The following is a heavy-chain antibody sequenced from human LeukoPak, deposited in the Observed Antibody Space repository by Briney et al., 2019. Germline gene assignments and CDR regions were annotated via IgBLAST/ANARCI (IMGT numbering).Heavy chain of an antibody. CDR3: ARDSNYYSGSGYYAYFDY. CDR2: INSDGSWT. CDR1: GNYW. Sequence: GGSLRLSCAASGNYWMHWVRQVPGKGLVWVSHINSDGSWTSYADSVKGRFTISKDNAKNTVYLQMNSLRAEDTAVYYCARDSNYYSGSGYYAYFDYWGQGTLVTVSS. V-gene: IGHV3-74*01. D-gene: IGHD3-22*01. J-gene: IGHJ4*02.